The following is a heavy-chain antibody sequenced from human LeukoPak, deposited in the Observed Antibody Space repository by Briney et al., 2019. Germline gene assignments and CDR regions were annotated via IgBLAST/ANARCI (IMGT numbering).Heavy chain of an antibody. V-gene: IGHV3-74*01. CDR2: IKTDGSST. D-gene: IGHD3-10*01. CDR3: ARGDGVIMKY. CDR1: GDSW. J-gene: IGHJ4*02. Sequence: GGSLRLSCAGSGDSWMHWVRQVPGKGLVWVSRIKTDGSSTSYADSVKGRLTISNDNAENTLYLQMNSLRAEDTAVYYCARGDGVIMKYWGQGTLVTVSS.